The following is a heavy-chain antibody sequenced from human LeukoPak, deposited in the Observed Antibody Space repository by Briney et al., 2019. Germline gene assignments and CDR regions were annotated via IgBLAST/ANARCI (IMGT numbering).Heavy chain of an antibody. V-gene: IGHV3-9*01. J-gene: IGHJ4*02. CDR2: ISWNSGSI. D-gene: IGHD1-14*01. CDR1: GFIFNNYA. Sequence: GGSLRLSCAGSGFIFNNYAMHWVRQPPGKGLEWVSGISWNSGSIDYADSVKGRFTISRDNAKNSLYLQMNSLRVEDTAVYYCARGASNRFDYWGQGTLVTVSS. CDR3: ARGASNRFDY.